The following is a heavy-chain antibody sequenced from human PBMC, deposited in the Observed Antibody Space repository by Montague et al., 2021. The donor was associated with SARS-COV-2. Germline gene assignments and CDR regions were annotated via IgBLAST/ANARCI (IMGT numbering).Heavy chain of an antibody. CDR3: ARRRDRSTVVSPAVFDL. D-gene: IGHD4-23*01. J-gene: IGHJ3*01. CDR2: ICYGGST. V-gene: IGHV4-39*01. CDR1: SDSISSRSYC. Sequence: SETLSLTCSVSSDSISSRSYCWAWIRQSPGKGLEWIGNICYGGSTYYNPSLRSRVVMSAETSKSQFSLKLCSVTAADTSIYYCARRRDRSTVVSPAVFDLWGQGTMVIVSS.